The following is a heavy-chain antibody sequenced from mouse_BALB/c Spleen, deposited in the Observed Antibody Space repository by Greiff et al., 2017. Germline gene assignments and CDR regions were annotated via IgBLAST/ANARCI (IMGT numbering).Heavy chain of an antibody. J-gene: IGHJ2*01. V-gene: IGHV1-69*02. CDR2: IYPSDSYT. CDR3: TRYDGYLYYFDY. Sequence: VQLQQSGAELVRPGASVKLSCKASGYTFTSYWINWVKQRPGQGLEWIGNIYPSDSYTNYNQKFKDKATLTVDKSSSTAYMQLSSPTSEDSAVYYCTRYDGYLYYFDYWGQGTTLTVSS. D-gene: IGHD2-3*01. CDR1: GYTFTSYW.